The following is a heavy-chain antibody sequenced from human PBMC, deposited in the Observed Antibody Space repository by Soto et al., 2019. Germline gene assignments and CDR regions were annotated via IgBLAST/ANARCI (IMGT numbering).Heavy chain of an antibody. J-gene: IGHJ5*02. V-gene: IGHV3-30*03. D-gene: IGHD2-21*01. CDR2: ISYDGSER. CDR1: GFTFSSYG. CDR3: ASAPHIGP. Sequence: PGGSLRLSCAASGFTFSSYGMHWVRQAPGKGLEWVAVISYDGSERNYVDSVKGRFTISRDNAENSLYLQMNSLRVEDTGVYYCASAPHIGPWGQGTLVTVSS.